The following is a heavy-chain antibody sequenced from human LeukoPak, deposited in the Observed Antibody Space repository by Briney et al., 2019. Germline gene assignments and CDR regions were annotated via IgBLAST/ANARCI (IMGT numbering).Heavy chain of an antibody. Sequence: GGSLRLSCAASGFTFSSYEMNWVRQAPGKGLEWVSYISSSGSTIYYADSVKGRFTISRDNAKNSLYPQMNSLRAEDTAVYYCARITVTTSFWGQGTLVTVSS. V-gene: IGHV3-48*03. CDR2: ISSSGSTI. J-gene: IGHJ4*02. CDR3: ARITVTTSF. CDR1: GFTFSSYE. D-gene: IGHD4-17*01.